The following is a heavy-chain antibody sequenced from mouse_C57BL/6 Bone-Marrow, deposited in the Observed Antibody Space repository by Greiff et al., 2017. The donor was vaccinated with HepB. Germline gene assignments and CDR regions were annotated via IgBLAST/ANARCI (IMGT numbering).Heavy chain of an antibody. D-gene: IGHD2-2*01. Sequence: QVQLQQSGAELVKPGASVKMSCKASGYTFTTYPIEWMKQNHGKSLEWIGNFHPYNDDTKYNEKFKGKATLTVEKSSSTVYFELSRLTSDDSAVYYGARRRDGYDDVAWFAYWGQGTLVTVSA. CDR3: ARRRDGYDDVAWFAY. J-gene: IGHJ3*01. CDR2: FHPYNDDT. CDR1: GYTFTTYP. V-gene: IGHV1-47*01.